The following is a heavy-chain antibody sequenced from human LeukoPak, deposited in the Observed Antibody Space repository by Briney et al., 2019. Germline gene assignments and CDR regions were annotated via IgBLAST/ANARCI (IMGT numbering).Heavy chain of an antibody. J-gene: IGHJ4*02. CDR2: ISYDGSNK. CDR1: GFTVSSNY. Sequence: GGSLRLSCAASGFTVSSNYMSWVRQAPGKGLEWVAVISYDGSNKYYADSVKGRFTISRDNSKNTPYLQMNSLRAEDTAVYYCAKELYYGDYFYYFDYWGQGTLVTVSS. V-gene: IGHV3-30*18. CDR3: AKELYYGDYFYYFDY. D-gene: IGHD4-17*01.